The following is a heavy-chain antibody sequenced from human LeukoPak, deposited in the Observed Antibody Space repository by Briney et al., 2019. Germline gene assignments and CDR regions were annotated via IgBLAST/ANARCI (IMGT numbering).Heavy chain of an antibody. CDR3: AYSGYAKYYSDY. Sequence: SQTLSLTCTVSGGSISSGGYYWSWIRQHPGKGLEWIGYIYYSGSTYYNPSLKSRVTISVDTSKNQFSLKLSSVTAADTAVYYCAYSGYAKYYSDYWGQGTLVTVSS. V-gene: IGHV4-31*03. J-gene: IGHJ4*02. D-gene: IGHD5-12*01. CDR2: IYYSGST. CDR1: GGSISSGGYY.